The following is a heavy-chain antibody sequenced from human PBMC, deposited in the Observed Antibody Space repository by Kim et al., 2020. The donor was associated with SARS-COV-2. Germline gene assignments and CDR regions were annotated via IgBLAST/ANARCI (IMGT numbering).Heavy chain of an antibody. Sequence: YIYDADSVKGRFTTSRDNARNSLYLQMNSLRAEDTALYYCARGYFYGMDVWGQGTTVTVSS. V-gene: IGHV3-21*01. D-gene: IGHD2-21*01. J-gene: IGHJ6*02. CDR2: YI. CDR3: ARGYFYGMDV.